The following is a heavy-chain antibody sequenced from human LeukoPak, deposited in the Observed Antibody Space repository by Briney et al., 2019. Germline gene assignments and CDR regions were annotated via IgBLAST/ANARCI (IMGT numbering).Heavy chain of an antibody. J-gene: IGHJ4*02. CDR1: GFTVSSNY. V-gene: IGHV3-53*04. D-gene: IGHD3-9*01. CDR2: IYSGGST. Sequence: GGSLRLSCAASGFTVSSNYMSWVREAPGKGVEWVSVIYSGGSTYYADSVKGRFTISRHNSKNTLYLQMNSLRAEDTAVYYCARDILTGLDYWGQGTLVTVSS. CDR3: ARDILTGLDY.